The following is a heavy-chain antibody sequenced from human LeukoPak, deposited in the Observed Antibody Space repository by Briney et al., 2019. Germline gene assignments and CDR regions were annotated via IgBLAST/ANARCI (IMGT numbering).Heavy chain of an antibody. CDR1: GGSISSGGYY. D-gene: IGHD3-22*01. Sequence: NPSETLSLTCTVSGGSISSGGYYWSWIRQHPGKGLEWIGYIYYSGSTYYNPSLKSRVTISVDTSKNQFSLKLSSVTAANTAVYYCARVYYDSSGYYPDNWFDPWGQGTLVTVSS. J-gene: IGHJ5*02. CDR3: ARVYYDSSGYYPDNWFDP. CDR2: IYYSGST. V-gene: IGHV4-31*03.